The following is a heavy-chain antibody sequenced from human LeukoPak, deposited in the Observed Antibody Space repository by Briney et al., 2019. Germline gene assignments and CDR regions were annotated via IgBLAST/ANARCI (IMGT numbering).Heavy chain of an antibody. V-gene: IGHV3-53*01. Sequence: GGSLRLSCAASGFTVSSSYISWVRQAPGKGLEWVSVIYNDGRIYHADSVKGRFTISRDNSKNTVYLQMDTLRAEDTAVYYCATIVPNVVATMLTDYWGQGTLVTVSS. CDR1: GFTVSSSY. CDR3: ATIVPNVVATMLTDY. D-gene: IGHD5-12*01. CDR2: IYNDGRI. J-gene: IGHJ4*02.